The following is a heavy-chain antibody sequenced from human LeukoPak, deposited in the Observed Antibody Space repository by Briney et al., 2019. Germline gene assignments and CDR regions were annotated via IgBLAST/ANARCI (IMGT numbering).Heavy chain of an antibody. CDR3: AKEGSGGWYEYYFDY. CDR2: ISYDGSNK. D-gene: IGHD6-19*01. V-gene: IGHV3-30-3*01. CDR1: GFTFSSYA. Sequence: GRSLRLSCAASGFTFSSYAMHWVRQAPGKGLEWVAVISYDGSNKYYADSVKGRLTISRDNSKNTLYLQMNSLRAEDTAVYYCAKEGSGGWYEYYFDYWGQGTLVTVSS. J-gene: IGHJ4*02.